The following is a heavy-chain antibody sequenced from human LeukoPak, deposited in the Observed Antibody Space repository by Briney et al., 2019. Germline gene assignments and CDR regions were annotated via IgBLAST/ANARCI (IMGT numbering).Heavy chain of an antibody. D-gene: IGHD6-19*01. Sequence: SETLSLTCAVYGGSFSGYYWSWIRQPPGKGLEWIGEINHSGSTNYNPSLKSRVTISVDTSKNQFSLKLSSVTAADTAVYYCARPPCSSGLGGNWFDPWGQGTLVTVSS. V-gene: IGHV4-34*01. CDR2: INHSGST. CDR1: GGSFSGYY. J-gene: IGHJ5*02. CDR3: ARPPCSSGLGGNWFDP.